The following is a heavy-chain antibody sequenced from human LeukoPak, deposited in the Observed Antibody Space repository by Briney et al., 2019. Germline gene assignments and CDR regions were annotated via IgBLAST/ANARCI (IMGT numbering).Heavy chain of an antibody. CDR1: GFTFSNYG. Sequence: PGGSLRLSCAASGFTFSNYGMHWVRQAPGKGLEWVAFIRYDGNNKNYADSVMGRFTISRDNPKNTLYLQLNSLREEDTAVYYCAKSTSQYYYFYMDVWGNGTTVTVSS. J-gene: IGHJ6*03. D-gene: IGHD5/OR15-5a*01. V-gene: IGHV3-30*02. CDR2: IRYDGNNK. CDR3: AKSTSQYYYFYMDV.